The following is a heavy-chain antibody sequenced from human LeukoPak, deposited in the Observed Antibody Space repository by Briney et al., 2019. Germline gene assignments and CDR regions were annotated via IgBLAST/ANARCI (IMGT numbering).Heavy chain of an antibody. CDR2: IIPIFGTA. J-gene: IGHJ4*02. CDR3: ATGHYGDYDRPFDY. Sequence: GASVKVSCKASGGTFSSYAISWVRQAPGQGLEWMGGIIPIFGTANYAQKFQGRVTITADESTSTAYMELSSLRSEDTAVYYCATGHYGDYDRPFDYWGQGTLVTVSS. D-gene: IGHD4-17*01. V-gene: IGHV1-69*01. CDR1: GGTFSSYA.